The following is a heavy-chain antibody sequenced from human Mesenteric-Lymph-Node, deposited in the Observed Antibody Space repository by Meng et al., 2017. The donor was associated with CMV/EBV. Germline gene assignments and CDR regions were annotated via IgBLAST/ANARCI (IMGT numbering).Heavy chain of an antibody. CDR2: IIPIFGTA. J-gene: IGHJ6*02. D-gene: IGHD3-3*01. CDR3: ATHINYDFWSGHYYYGMDV. V-gene: IGHV1-69*13. CDR1: GGTFSSYA. Sequence: SVKVSCKASGGTFSSYAISWVRQAPGQGLEWMGGIIPIFGTANYAQKFQGRVTITADESTSTAYMELSSLRSEDTAVYYCATHINYDFWSGHYYYGMDVWGQGTTVTVSS.